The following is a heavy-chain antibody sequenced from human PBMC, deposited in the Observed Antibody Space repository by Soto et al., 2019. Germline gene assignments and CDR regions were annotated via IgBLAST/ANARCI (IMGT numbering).Heavy chain of an antibody. CDR3: AREIGYCSGGSCYISNWFDP. CDR1: GYTFTSYG. CDR2: ISAYNGNT. J-gene: IGHJ5*02. V-gene: IGHV1-18*01. D-gene: IGHD2-15*01. Sequence: GASVKVSCKASGYTFTSYGISWVRQAPGKGLERKRWISAYNGNTNYAQKLQGRVTMTTDTSTSTAYMELRSLRSDDTAVYYCAREIGYCSGGSCYISNWFDPWGQGTLVTVSS.